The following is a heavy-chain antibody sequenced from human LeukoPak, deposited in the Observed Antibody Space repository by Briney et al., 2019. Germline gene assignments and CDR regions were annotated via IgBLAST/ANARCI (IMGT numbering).Heavy chain of an antibody. J-gene: IGHJ3*02. V-gene: IGHV3-7*03. CDR2: IKGDGSKR. CDR1: GFTFSSYA. D-gene: IGHD3-16*01. CDR3: ARDVSVEPAQDVWVDAFDI. Sequence: GGSLRLSCAVSGFTFSSYAMSWVRQAPGKGLEWVANIKGDGSKRYYLDSVEGRFTISRDNAKNSLYLQMNSLRAEDTAVYYCARDVSVEPAQDVWVDAFDIWGQGTMITVSS.